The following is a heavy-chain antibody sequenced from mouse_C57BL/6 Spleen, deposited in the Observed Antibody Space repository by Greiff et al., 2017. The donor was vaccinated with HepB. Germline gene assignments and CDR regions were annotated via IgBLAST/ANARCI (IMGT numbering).Heavy chain of an antibody. Sequence: EVQVVESGGGLVKPGGSLKLSCAASGFTFSDYGMHWVRQAPEKGLEWVAYISSGSSTIYYADTVKGRSTISRDNAKNTLFLQMTSLRSEDTAMYFCARAFITTVVGYFDVWGTGTTVTVSS. CDR3: ARAFITTVVGYFDV. J-gene: IGHJ1*03. CDR2: ISSGSSTI. V-gene: IGHV5-17*01. CDR1: GFTFSDYG. D-gene: IGHD1-1*01.